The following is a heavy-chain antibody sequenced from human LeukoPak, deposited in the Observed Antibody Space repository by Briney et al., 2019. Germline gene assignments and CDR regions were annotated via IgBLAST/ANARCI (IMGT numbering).Heavy chain of an antibody. Sequence: GGSLRLSCAASGFTFDDYGMSWVRQAPGKGLEWVSGINWNGGSTGYADSVKGRFTISRDNAKNSLYLQMNSLRAEDTAVYYCARDRRCSSTSCYYFDYWGQGTLVTVSS. CDR3: ARDRRCSSTSCYYFDY. D-gene: IGHD2-2*01. CDR1: GFTFDDYG. J-gene: IGHJ4*02. CDR2: INWNGGST. V-gene: IGHV3-20*04.